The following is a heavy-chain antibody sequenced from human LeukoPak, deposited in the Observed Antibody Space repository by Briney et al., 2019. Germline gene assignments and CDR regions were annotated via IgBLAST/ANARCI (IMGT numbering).Heavy chain of an antibody. CDR2: IGNSVGST. CDR1: GFTFSSYW. D-gene: IGHD5-12*01. CDR3: AKAFKTLYSGYDPYCFDY. Sequence: GGSLRLSCAASGFTFSSYWMAWVRQAPGKGLEWVSGIGNSVGSTYYADSVKGRFTISRDNSKNTLYLQMNSLRDEDTAVYYCAKAFKTLYSGYDPYCFDYWGQGTLVTVSS. J-gene: IGHJ4*02. V-gene: IGHV3-23*01.